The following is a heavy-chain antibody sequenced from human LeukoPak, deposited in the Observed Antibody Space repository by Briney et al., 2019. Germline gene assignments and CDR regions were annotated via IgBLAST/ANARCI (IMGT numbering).Heavy chain of an antibody. CDR2: TSNKADSYTT. CDR3: VRGQRKPVPQVVYYFDY. CDR1: EFTISDHY. D-gene: IGHD2-15*01. V-gene: IGHV3-72*01. J-gene: IGHJ4*02. Sequence: GGSLRLSCAASEFTISDHYMDWVRQAPGKGLEWVGRTSNKADSYTTYYAASVKGRFTISRDDSKNLLYLQMKSLKAEDTAVYYCVRGQRKPVPQVVYYFDYWGQGRLVTVSS.